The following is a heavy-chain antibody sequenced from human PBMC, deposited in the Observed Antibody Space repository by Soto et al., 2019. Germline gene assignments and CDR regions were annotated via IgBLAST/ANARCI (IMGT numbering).Heavy chain of an antibody. J-gene: IGHJ6*02. Sequence: GGSLRLSCAASGFTFSSYGMHWVRQAPGKGLEWVAVISYDGSNKYYADSVKGRFTISRDNSKNTLYLQMNSLRAEDTAVYYCAKDTRPQDYYYSYGMDVWGQGTTVTVSS. D-gene: IGHD2-15*01. V-gene: IGHV3-30*18. CDR2: ISYDGSNK. CDR3: AKDTRPQDYYYSYGMDV. CDR1: GFTFSSYG.